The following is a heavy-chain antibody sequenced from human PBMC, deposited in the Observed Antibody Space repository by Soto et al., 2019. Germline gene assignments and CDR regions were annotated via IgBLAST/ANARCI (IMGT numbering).Heavy chain of an antibody. J-gene: IGHJ6*02. CDR3: ARDDATYCGGDCYRYFYYGMDV. CDR2: IIPMFPTA. D-gene: IGHD2-21*02. Sequence: SVKVSCKASGGTFSNHAISWVRQAPGQGLEGVGGIIPMFPTADYAQRFQGRVTITADDSTTTVYMELSGLRSEDTAMYYCARDDATYCGGDCYRYFYYGMDVWGQGTTVTVSS. CDR1: GGTFSNHA. V-gene: IGHV1-69*13.